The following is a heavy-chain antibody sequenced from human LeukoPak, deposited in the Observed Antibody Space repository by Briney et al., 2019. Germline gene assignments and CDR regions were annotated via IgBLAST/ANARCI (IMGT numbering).Heavy chain of an antibody. CDR2: IYYSGST. CDR3: ARDREMATTD. J-gene: IGHJ4*02. Sequence: SETLSLTCTVSGGSISSYYWSWIRQPPGKGLEWIGYIYYSGSTNYNPSLKSRVTISVDTSKNQFSLKLSSVTAADTAVYYCARDREMATTDWGQGTLVTVSS. D-gene: IGHD5-24*01. V-gene: IGHV4-59*12. CDR1: GGSISSYY.